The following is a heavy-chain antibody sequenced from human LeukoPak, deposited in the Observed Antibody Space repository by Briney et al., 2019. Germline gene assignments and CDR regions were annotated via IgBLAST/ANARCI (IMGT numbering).Heavy chain of an antibody. V-gene: IGHV1-8*01. D-gene: IGHD2-21*01. CDR3: ARAYSLTRSPWSWGPKKTYSYFYMDV. Sequence: ASVKVSCKASGYTFTTYDIHWVRQATGQGLEWMGRMTPNSGNTGYAQSFQGRVTMTRDTSIRTAYMELTSLTSEDTALYYCARAYSLTRSPWSWGPKKTYSYFYMDVWGEGTTVTVSS. J-gene: IGHJ6*03. CDR2: MTPNSGNT. CDR1: GYTFTTYD.